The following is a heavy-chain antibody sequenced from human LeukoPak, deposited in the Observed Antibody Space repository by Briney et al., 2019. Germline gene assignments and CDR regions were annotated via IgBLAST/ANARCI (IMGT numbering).Heavy chain of an antibody. CDR3: ATFYYDRSGYRFDY. CDR1: GFTFSSYT. D-gene: IGHD3-22*01. CDR2: ISISSSTI. J-gene: IGHJ4*02. Sequence: GRSLRLSCAASGFTFSSYTMTWVRQTPGKGLEWISYISISSSTIYYADSVKGRFTISRDNAKNSLYLQMNSLRDEDTAVYYCATFYYDRSGYRFDYWGQGTLVTVSS. V-gene: IGHV3-48*02.